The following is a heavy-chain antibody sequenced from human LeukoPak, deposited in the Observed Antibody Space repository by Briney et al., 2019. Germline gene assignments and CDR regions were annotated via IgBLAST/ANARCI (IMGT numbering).Heavy chain of an antibody. V-gene: IGHV4-39*07. CDR1: GGSISSSNYY. J-gene: IGHJ4*02. Sequence: SETLSLTCIVPGGSISSSNYYWGWIRQPPGKELDYIGSINYSGSTYFNPSLKSRVTISVDTSKNQFSLNLSSVTAADTAIYYCARGSPYEYWGQGTLVTVSS. CDR2: INYSGST. CDR3: ARGSPYEY.